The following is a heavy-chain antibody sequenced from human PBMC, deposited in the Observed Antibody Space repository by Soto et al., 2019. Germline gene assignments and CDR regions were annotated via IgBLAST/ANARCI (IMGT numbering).Heavy chain of an antibody. Sequence: ASVKVSCKASGYTFTSYGSSWVRQAPGQGLEWMGWISAYNGNTNYAQKLQGRVTMTTDTSTSTAYMELRSLRSDDTAVYYCARLPVVPAASSDYYMDVWGKGTTVTVSS. CDR1: GYTFTSYG. V-gene: IGHV1-18*01. CDR3: ARLPVVPAASSDYYMDV. D-gene: IGHD2-2*01. CDR2: ISAYNGNT. J-gene: IGHJ6*03.